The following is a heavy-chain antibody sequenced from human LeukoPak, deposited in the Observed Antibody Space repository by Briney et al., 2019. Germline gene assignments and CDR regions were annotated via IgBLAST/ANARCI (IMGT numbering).Heavy chain of an antibody. CDR3: AKDDGLSGYEIDY. CDR1: GFTFSSYA. D-gene: IGHD5-12*01. V-gene: IGHV3-23*01. CDR2: ISGSGGNT. J-gene: IGHJ4*02. Sequence: GGSLRLSCAASGFTFSSYALSWVRQAPGKGLEWVSTISGSGGNTHYADSVKGRFTISRDNSKNTLYLQMNSLRVEDTAVYYCAKDDGLSGYEIDYWGQGTLVTVSS.